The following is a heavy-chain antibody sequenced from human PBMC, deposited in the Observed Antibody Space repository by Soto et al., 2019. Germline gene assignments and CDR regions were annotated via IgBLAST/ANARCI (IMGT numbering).Heavy chain of an antibody. CDR2: ISSSSSTI. J-gene: IGHJ4*02. D-gene: IGHD3-22*01. V-gene: IGHV3-48*01. Sequence: GGSLRLSCAASGFTFSTYSMNWVRQAPGKGLEWVSYISSSSSTIFYTDSVKGRFTVSRDNAKNSLYLQMNSLRAEDTALYYCARPTYYYDSSGPPAYWGQGTLVTVSS. CDR3: ARPTYYYDSSGPPAY. CDR1: GFTFSTYS.